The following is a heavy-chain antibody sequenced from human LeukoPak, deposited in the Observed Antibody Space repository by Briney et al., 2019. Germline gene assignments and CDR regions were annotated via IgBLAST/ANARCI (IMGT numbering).Heavy chain of an antibody. V-gene: IGHV1-18*01. CDR3: ARDSGWFGELLNYYYCGMDV. D-gene: IGHD3-10*01. J-gene: IGHJ6*02. Sequence: GASVKVSCKASGYTFTSYGISWVRQAPGQGLEWMGWISAYNGNTNYAQKLQGRVTMTTDTSTSTAYMELRSLRSDDTAVYYCARDSGWFGELLNYYYCGMDVWGQGTTVTVSS. CDR2: ISAYNGNT. CDR1: GYTFTSYG.